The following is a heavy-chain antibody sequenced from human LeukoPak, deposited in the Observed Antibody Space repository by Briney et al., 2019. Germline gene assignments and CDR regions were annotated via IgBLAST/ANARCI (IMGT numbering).Heavy chain of an antibody. D-gene: IGHD5-12*01. CDR2: INHSGST. V-gene: IGHV4-34*01. Sequence: SETLSLTCAVYGGSFSGYYWSWIRQPPGKGLEWIGEINHSGSTNYNPSFKSRVTISVDTSKNQFSLQLNSVTPEDTAVYYCARARGGYSGYADFDYWGQGTLVTVSS. CDR1: GGSFSGYY. J-gene: IGHJ4*02. CDR3: ARARGGYSGYADFDY.